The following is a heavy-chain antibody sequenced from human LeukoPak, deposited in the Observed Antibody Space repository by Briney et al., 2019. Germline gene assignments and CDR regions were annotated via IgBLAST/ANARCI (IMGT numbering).Heavy chain of an antibody. CDR2: IIPIFVSA. V-gene: IGHV1-69*01. J-gene: IGHJ4*02. D-gene: IGHD6-13*01. CDR3: ARAGGSSSWHTPFDY. Sequence: SVTVSCKASGGXFSSYAISWVRQAPGQGLEWMGGIIPIFVSANYAQKFQGRVTITADESTSTAYMELRSLRSEDTAVYYCARAGGSSSWHTPFDYWGQGTLVTVSS. CDR1: GGXFSSYA.